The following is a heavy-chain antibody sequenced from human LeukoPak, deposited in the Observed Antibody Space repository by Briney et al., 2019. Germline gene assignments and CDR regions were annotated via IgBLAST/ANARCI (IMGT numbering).Heavy chain of an antibody. CDR3: ARGPITMVRGVISHFDC. V-gene: IGHV1-69*13. J-gene: IGHJ4*02. Sequence: GASVKVSCKASGGTFSSYAISWVRQAPGQGLEWMGGIIPIFGTANYAQKFQGRVTITADESTSTAYMELSSLRSEDTAVYYCARGPITMVRGVISHFDCWGQGTLVTVSS. CDR1: GGTFSSYA. CDR2: IIPIFGTA. D-gene: IGHD3-10*01.